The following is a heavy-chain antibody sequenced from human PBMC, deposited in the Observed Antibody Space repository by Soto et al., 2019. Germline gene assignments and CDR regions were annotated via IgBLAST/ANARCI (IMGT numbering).Heavy chain of an antibody. Sequence: QVQLVQSGAEVKKPGSSVKVSCKASGGTFSSYAISWVRQAPGQGLEWMGGIIPIFGTANYAQKFRGRVTITADESTSTAYMELSSLRSEDTAVYYCASEAVGATPAAGGFDYWGQGTLVTVSS. D-gene: IGHD1-26*01. CDR2: IIPIFGTA. CDR3: ASEAVGATPAAGGFDY. J-gene: IGHJ4*02. CDR1: GGTFSSYA. V-gene: IGHV1-69*12.